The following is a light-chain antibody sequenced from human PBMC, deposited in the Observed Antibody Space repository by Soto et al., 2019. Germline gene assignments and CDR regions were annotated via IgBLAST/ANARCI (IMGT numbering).Light chain of an antibody. CDR1: HSFDIY. J-gene: IGKJ5*01. V-gene: IGKV3-11*01. Sequence: EIVLRQSPASLSLSPGERATLFCRASHSFDIYLFWYQQKPCQAPRLLIFGASNRATGIPARFSGSGSGTDFTLIINSLEPDDFAVYYCQQRNSWPITFGQGTRLEI. CDR2: GAS. CDR3: QQRNSWPIT.